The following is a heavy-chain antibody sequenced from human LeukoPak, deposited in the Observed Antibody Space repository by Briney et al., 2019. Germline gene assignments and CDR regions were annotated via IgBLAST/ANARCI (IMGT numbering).Heavy chain of an antibody. J-gene: IGHJ4*02. V-gene: IGHV4-34*01. CDR3: ATEGGYCSSTSCYAVDY. CDR1: GGSFSGYY. Sequence: SETLSLTCAVYGGSFSGYYWSWIRQPPGKGLEWIGEISHSGSTNYNPSLKSRVTISVDTSKNQFSLKLSSVTAADTAVYYCATEGGYCSSTSCYAVDYWGQGTLVTVSS. D-gene: IGHD2-2*01. CDR2: ISHSGST.